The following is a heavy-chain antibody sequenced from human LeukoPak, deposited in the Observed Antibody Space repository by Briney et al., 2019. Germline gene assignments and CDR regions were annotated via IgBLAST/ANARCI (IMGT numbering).Heavy chain of an antibody. Sequence: GGSLRLSCAASGFTFSSYAMHWVRRAPGKGLEWVAVISYDGSNKYYADSVKGRFTISRDNSKNTLYLQMNSLRAEDTAVYYCARATSSSWYEIDYWGQGTLVTVSS. J-gene: IGHJ4*02. CDR3: ARATSSSWYEIDY. CDR2: ISYDGSNK. D-gene: IGHD6-13*01. V-gene: IGHV3-30-3*01. CDR1: GFTFSSYA.